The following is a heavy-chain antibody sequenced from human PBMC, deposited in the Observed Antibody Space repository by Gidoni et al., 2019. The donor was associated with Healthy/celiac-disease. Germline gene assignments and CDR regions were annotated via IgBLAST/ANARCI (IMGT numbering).Heavy chain of an antibody. CDR2: ISYDGSNK. V-gene: IGHV3-30*18. J-gene: IGHJ4*02. CDR1: GFTFSSYG. D-gene: IGHD4-4*01. CDR3: AKDFDYSNYVLSN. Sequence: QVQLVESGVGVVQPGRSLRLSCAASGFTFSSYGMHWVRQAPGKGLEWVAVISYDGSNKYYADSVKGRFTISRDNSKNTLYLQMNSLRAEDTAVYYCAKDFDYSNYVLSNWGQGTLVTVSS.